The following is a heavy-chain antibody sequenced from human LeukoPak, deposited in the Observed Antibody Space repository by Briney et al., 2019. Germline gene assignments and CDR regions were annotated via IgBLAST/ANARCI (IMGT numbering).Heavy chain of an antibody. J-gene: IGHJ5*02. V-gene: IGHV4-38-2*02. CDR1: TYSISSGYF. CDR3: ARDPGQQLPRGWFDP. D-gene: IGHD6-13*01. CDR2: IYHSGNT. Sequence: SETLSLTCTVSTYSISSGYFWGWIRQPPGKGLEWIGSIYHSGNTYYNPSLKSRVTMSGDTSKNQFSLKLSSVTAADTAVYYCARDPGQQLPRGWFDPWGQGTLVTVSS.